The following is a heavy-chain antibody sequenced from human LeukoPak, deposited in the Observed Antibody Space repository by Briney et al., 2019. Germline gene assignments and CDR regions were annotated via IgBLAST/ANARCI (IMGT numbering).Heavy chain of an antibody. CDR1: GGSIRSYY. J-gene: IGHJ4*02. CDR2: IYYSGST. CDR3: ARGGGSTDYYDSSGYF. D-gene: IGHD3-22*01. Sequence: SETLSLTCTLSGGSIRSYYWSWIRQPPGKGLEWIGYIYYSGSTNYNPSLKSRVTISVDTSKNQFSLKLSSVNAADTAVYYGARGGGSTDYYDSSGYFWGQGTLVTVSS. V-gene: IGHV4-59*01.